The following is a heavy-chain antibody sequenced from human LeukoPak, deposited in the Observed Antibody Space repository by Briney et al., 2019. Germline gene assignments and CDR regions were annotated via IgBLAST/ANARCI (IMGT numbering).Heavy chain of an antibody. CDR1: GGSIRSSSYY. D-gene: IGHD3-10*01. CDR2: IYYSGST. V-gene: IGHV4-39*01. CDR3: AIRYYYGSGSYDY. Sequence: SETLSLTRTVSGGSIRSSSYYWGWIRQPPGKGLEWIGNIYYSGSTYYNPSLKSRVTISVDTSKNQYSLKLSSVTAADTAVFYCAIRYYYGSGSYDYWGQGTLVTVST. J-gene: IGHJ4*02.